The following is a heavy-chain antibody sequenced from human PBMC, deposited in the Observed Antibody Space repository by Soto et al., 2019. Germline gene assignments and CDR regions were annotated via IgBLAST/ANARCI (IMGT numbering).Heavy chain of an antibody. CDR2: IYYSGST. Sequence: SETLSLTCTVSGGSISSYYWSWIRQPPGKGLEWIGYIYYSGSTNYNPSLKSRVTISVDTSKNQFSLKLSSVTAADTAVYYCARVISVTHYYYYYYMDVWGKGTTVTVSS. CDR3: ARVISVTHYYYYYYMDV. CDR1: GGSISSYY. V-gene: IGHV4-59*01. J-gene: IGHJ6*03. D-gene: IGHD4-17*01.